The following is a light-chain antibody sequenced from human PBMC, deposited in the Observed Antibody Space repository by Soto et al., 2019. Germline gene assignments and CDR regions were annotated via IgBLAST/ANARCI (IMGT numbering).Light chain of an antibody. V-gene: IGKV3-15*01. CDR3: QEYNNGPFT. Sequence: EIVMTQSPATLSVSSGERASLSCRASQSVSSNLAWYQQKPGQAPRLLIYGASTRATGIPARFSGSGSGTEFTPTINGLLSEDVAVYYEQEYNNGPFTVGQGTKLEI. CDR2: GAS. J-gene: IGKJ2*01. CDR1: QSVSSN.